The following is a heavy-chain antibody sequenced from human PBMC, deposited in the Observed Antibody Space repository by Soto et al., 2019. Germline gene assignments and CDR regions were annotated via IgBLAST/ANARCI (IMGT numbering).Heavy chain of an antibody. CDR1: GDSISNGYH. CDR2: IYYSGST. Sequence: LSLTCAVSGDSISNGYHWSWIRQPPGKGLEWIGYIYYSGSTYYNPSLKSRVTISVDTSKNQFSLKLSSVTAADTAVYYCARAPSPASYYYDSSGHYWGQGTLVTVSS. V-gene: IGHV4-30-4*01. D-gene: IGHD3-22*01. J-gene: IGHJ4*02. CDR3: ARAPSPASYYYDSSGHY.